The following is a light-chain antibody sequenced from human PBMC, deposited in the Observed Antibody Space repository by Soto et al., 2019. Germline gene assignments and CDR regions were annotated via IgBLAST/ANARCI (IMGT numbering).Light chain of an antibody. J-gene: IGLJ3*02. CDR1: RSDVGSYNF. CDR3: CSYAGGATSGV. V-gene: IGLV2-23*01. CDR2: EGT. Sequence: QSALTQPASVSGSPGQSITISCTGPRSDVGSYNFVSWYQQHPGKAPKLMIYEGTKRPSGVSNRFSGSKSGNTASLTISGLQAEDEADYFCCSYAGGATSGVFGGGTKLTVL.